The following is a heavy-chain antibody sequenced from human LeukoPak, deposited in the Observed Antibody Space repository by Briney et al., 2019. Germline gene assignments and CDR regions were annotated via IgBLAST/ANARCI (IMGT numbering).Heavy chain of an antibody. CDR1: GFTVSSNY. J-gene: IGHJ4*02. D-gene: IGHD6-13*01. V-gene: IGHV3-66*02. Sequence: GGSLRLSCAASGFTVSSNYMSWVRQAPGKGLEWVSVIYSSGNTYYADSVKDRFTISRDNSKNTMYLQMNSLRTEDTAVYYCARRRSSSWGIDYWGRGTLVTVSS. CDR3: ARRRSSSWGIDY. CDR2: IYSSGNT.